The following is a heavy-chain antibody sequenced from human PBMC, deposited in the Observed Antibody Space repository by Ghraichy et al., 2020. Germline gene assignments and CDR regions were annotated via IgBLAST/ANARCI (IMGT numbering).Heavy chain of an antibody. V-gene: IGHV3-43*01. J-gene: IGHJ3*02. CDR1: GFTFDDYT. Sequence: GGSLRLSCAASGFTFDDYTMHWVRQAPGKGLEWVSLISWDGGSTYYADSVKGRFTISRDNSKNSLYLQMNSLRTEDTALYYCAKDSGYENAFDIWGQGTMVTVSS. CDR2: ISWDGGST. D-gene: IGHD5-12*01. CDR3: AKDSGYENAFDI.